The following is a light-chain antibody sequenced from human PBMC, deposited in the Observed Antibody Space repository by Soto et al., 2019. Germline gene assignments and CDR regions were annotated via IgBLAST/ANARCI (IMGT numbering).Light chain of an antibody. V-gene: IGKV3-20*01. J-gene: IGKJ4*01. Sequence: EIGLTQSPDTLSLSPGERATLSCRASQSVDSNYLAWYQQKPGQAPRVLIYDASIRATGIPDRFSGSGSGTDFTLTISRLEPEDSAVYYCQQYDSSPLTFGGGTKVDIK. CDR2: DAS. CDR3: QQYDSSPLT. CDR1: QSVDSNY.